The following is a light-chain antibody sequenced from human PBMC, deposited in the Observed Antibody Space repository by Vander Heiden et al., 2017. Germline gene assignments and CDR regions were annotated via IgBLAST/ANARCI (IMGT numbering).Light chain of an antibody. Sequence: QSVLTQSPSASGTPGQRVTISCTGSSSNIGHNTVNWYQQLPGTAPKLLIYSNNQRPSGVPDRFSGSKSGTSASLAISGLQSEDEADYYCAAWDDSLNGWVFGGGTKLTVL. J-gene: IGLJ3*02. V-gene: IGLV1-44*01. CDR2: SNN. CDR3: AAWDDSLNGWV. CDR1: SSNIGHNT.